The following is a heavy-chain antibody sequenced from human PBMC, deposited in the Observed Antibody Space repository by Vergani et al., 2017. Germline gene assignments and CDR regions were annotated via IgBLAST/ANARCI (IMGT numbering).Heavy chain of an antibody. CDR3: AKVSAYYDILTGYYFDY. D-gene: IGHD3-9*01. J-gene: IGHJ4*02. V-gene: IGHV3-23*04. Sequence: VQLVESGGGVVQPGRSLRLSCAASGFTFSSYAMSWVRQAPGKGLEWVSAISGSGGSTYYADSVKGRFTISRDNSKNTLYLQMNSLRAEDTAVYYCAKVSAYYDILTGYYFDYWGQGTLVTVSS. CDR1: GFTFSSYA. CDR2: ISGSGGST.